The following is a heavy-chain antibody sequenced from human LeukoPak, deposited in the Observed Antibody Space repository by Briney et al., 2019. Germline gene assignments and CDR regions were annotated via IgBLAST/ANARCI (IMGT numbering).Heavy chain of an antibody. CDR2: SGSGGDT. CDR3: AKARGATYGTYYFDY. J-gene: IGHJ4*02. D-gene: IGHD4/OR15-4a*01. V-gene: IGHV3-23*01. Sequence: PSETLSLTCAVYGGSFSGYYWSWIRQPPGKGLEWVSISGSGGDTYYADSVKGRFTISGDNSKNTLYLQMNSLRAEDTAVYYCAKARGATYGTYYFDYWGQGTLVTVSS. CDR1: GGSFSGYY.